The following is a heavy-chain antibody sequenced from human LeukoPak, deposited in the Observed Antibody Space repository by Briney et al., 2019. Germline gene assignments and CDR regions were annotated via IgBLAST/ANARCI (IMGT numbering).Heavy chain of an antibody. V-gene: IGHV3-21*01. CDR1: GFTVSSNY. CDR2: ISSSSSYI. CDR3: ARGPSAAAGPIDI. J-gene: IGHJ3*02. Sequence: GGSLRLSCAASGFTVSSNYMNWVRQAPGKGLEWVSSISSSSSYIYYADSVKGRFTISRDNAKNSLYLQMNSLRAEDTAVYYCARGPSAAAGPIDIWGQGTMVTVSS. D-gene: IGHD6-13*01.